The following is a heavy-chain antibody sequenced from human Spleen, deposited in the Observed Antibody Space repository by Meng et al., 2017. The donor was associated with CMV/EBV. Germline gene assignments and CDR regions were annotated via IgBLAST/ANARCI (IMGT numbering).Heavy chain of an antibody. J-gene: IGHJ3*02. CDR2: ISRSSTYM. CDR1: GFTFSTYS. D-gene: IGHD3-3*01. CDR3: AREMYYDFWSVYYYSFDI. Sequence: GESLKISCAASGFTFSTYSMNWVRQSPGRGLEWVSSISRSSTYMFYADSVKGRFTISRDNSKNTLYLQVNSLRADDTGVYYCAREMYYDFWSVYYYSFDIWGQGTVVTVSS. V-gene: IGHV3-21*01.